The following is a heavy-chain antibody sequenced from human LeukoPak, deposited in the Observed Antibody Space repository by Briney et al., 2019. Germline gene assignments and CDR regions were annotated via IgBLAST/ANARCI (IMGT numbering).Heavy chain of an antibody. CDR2: MNPNSGNT. D-gene: IGHD3-10*01. CDR3: ARGLYYGSGYYYMDV. Sequence: GASVKVSCKASGYTFTSYDINWVRQATGQGLEWMGWMNPNSGNTGYAQKFQGRVTITRNTSISTAYMELSSLRSEDTAVYYCARGLYYGSGYYYMDVWGKGTTVTVSS. V-gene: IGHV1-8*03. CDR1: GYTFTSYD. J-gene: IGHJ6*03.